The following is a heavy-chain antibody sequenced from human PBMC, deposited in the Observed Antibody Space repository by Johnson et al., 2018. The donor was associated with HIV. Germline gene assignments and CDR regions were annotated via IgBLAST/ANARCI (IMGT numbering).Heavy chain of an antibody. D-gene: IGHD7-27*01. Sequence: VQLVESGGGVVQPGGSLRLSCAASGFTFSSYWMHWVRQAPGKGLEWVSVIYSCGSTYYADSVKGRFTISRDNSKNTLYLQMNSLSAEDTAVYYCARYQLGGDAFDIWGQGTMVTVSS. CDR2: IYSCGST. V-gene: IGHV3-66*02. CDR1: GFTFSSYW. CDR3: ARYQLGGDAFDI. J-gene: IGHJ3*02.